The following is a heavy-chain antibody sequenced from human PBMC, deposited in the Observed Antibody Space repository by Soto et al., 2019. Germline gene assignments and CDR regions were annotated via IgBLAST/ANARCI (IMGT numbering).Heavy chain of an antibody. V-gene: IGHV3-64*01. CDR1: GFTFSSYS. CDR3: ARRARPDFYYMDV. D-gene: IGHD6-6*01. CDR2: ISSNGVGT. Sequence: GGSLRLSCAASGFTFSSYSMNWVRQAPGKGLEWVSGISSNGVGTYYANSVQGRFTISRDNSKNTVYLQMGGLRPEDMAVYYCARRARPDFYYMDVWGKGTTVTVSS. J-gene: IGHJ6*03.